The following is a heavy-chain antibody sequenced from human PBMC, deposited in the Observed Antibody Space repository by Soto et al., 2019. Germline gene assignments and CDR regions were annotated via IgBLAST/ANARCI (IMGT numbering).Heavy chain of an antibody. D-gene: IGHD5-12*01. V-gene: IGHV4-59*01. CDR3: ARRGYSGYDFRNWFDP. J-gene: IGHJ5*02. CDR1: GGSISSYY. CDR2: IYYSGST. Sequence: ETLSLTCTVSGGSISSYYWSWIRQPPGKGLEWIGYIYYSGSTNYNPSLKSRVTISVDTSKNQFSLKLSSVTAADTAVYYCARRGYSGYDFRNWFDPWGQGTLVTVSS.